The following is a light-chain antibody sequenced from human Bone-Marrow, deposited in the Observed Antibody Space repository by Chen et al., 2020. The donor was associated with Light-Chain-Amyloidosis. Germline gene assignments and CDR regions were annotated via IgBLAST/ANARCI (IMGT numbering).Light chain of an antibody. V-gene: IGLV2-14*01. Sequence: QSALTQPASVSGSPGQSITISCTGTSSDIGDYNYVSWYQQHPGKAPKLMIYDVSNRPSGVSDRVSGSKSGVTASLTISGLQAEDEADYFCSSYTSSSTRVFGGGTKLTVL. CDR2: DVS. CDR3: SSYTSSSTRV. J-gene: IGLJ3*02. CDR1: SSDIGDYNY.